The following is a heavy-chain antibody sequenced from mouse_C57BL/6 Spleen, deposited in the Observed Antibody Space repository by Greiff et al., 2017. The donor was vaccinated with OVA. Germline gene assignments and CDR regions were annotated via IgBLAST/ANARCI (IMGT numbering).Heavy chain of an antibody. J-gene: IGHJ4*01. CDR3: VSSSGYAMDY. Sequence: EVMLVESGGGLVKPGGSLKLSCAASGFTFSDYGMHWVRQAPEKGLEWVAYISSGSSTIYYADTVKGRFTISRDNAKNTLFLQMTSLRSEDTAMYYCVSSSGYAMDYWGQGTSVTVSS. CDR1: GFTFSDYG. V-gene: IGHV5-17*01. CDR2: ISSGSSTI. D-gene: IGHD1-1*01.